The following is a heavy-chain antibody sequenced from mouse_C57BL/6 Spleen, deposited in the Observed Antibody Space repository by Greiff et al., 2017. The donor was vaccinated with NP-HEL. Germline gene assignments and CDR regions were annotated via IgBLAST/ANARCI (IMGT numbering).Heavy chain of an antibody. D-gene: IGHD4-1*01. Sequence: QVQLQQSGAELVKPGASVKLSCKASGYTFTSYWMHWVKQRPGRGLEWIGRIDPNSGGTKYNEKFKSKATLTVDKPSSTAYMQLSSLTSEDSAVYYCARNWDKGYYYAMDYWGQGTSVTVSS. CDR1: GYTFTSYW. CDR3: ARNWDKGYYYAMDY. V-gene: IGHV1-72*01. J-gene: IGHJ4*01. CDR2: IDPNSGGT.